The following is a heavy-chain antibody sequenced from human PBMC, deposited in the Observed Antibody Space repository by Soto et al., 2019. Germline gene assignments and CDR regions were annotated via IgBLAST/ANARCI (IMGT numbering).Heavy chain of an antibody. D-gene: IGHD2-2*02. CDR2: ISGSGGST. CDR1: GFTFSSYA. Sequence: GGSLRLSCAASGFTFSSYAMSWVRQAPGKGLEWVSAISGSGGSTYYADSVKGRFTISRDNSKNTLYLQMNSLRAEDTAVYYCAKGKAVVVVPAATPNPDAFDIWGQGTMVTVS. CDR3: AKGKAVVVVPAATPNPDAFDI. V-gene: IGHV3-23*01. J-gene: IGHJ3*02.